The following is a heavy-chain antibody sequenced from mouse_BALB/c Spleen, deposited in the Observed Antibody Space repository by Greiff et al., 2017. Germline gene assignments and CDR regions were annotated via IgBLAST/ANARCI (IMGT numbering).Heavy chain of an antibody. V-gene: IGHV14-3*02. D-gene: IGHD2-3*01. CDR1: GFNIKDTY. CDR3: ARLYDGYSYFDV. Sequence: VQLQQSGAELVKPGASVKLSCTASGFNIKDTYMHWVKQRPEQGLEWIGRIDPANGNTKYDPKFQGKATITADTSSNTAYLQLSSLTSEDTAVYYCARLYDGYSYFDVWGAGTTVTVSS. J-gene: IGHJ1*01. CDR2: IDPANGNT.